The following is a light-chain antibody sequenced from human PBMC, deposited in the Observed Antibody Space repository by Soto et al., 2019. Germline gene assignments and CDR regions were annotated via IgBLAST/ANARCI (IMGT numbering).Light chain of an antibody. CDR2: EVS. V-gene: IGLV2-14*01. CDR1: SSDGGLYNY. CDR3: ISYTTGSTSYV. J-gene: IGLJ1*01. Sequence: QSALTQPASMSGSPGQSITSSCTGTSSDGGLYNYVSWYQQYPGKAPKLMIFEVSNRPSGVSNRFSGSKSGNTASLTISGLQAEDEADYYCISYTTGSTSYVFGTGTKLTVL.